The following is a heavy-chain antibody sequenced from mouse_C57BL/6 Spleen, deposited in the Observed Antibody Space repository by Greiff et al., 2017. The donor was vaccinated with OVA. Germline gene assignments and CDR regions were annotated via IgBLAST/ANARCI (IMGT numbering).Heavy chain of an antibody. Sequence: VQLQQSGPELVKPGASVKISCKASGYTFTDYYMNWVKQSHGKSLEWIGDINPNNGGTSYNQKFKGKATLTVDKSSSTAYMELRSLTSEDSAVYYCARDYGSRTRAMDYWGQGTSVTVSS. V-gene: IGHV1-26*01. CDR3: ARDYGSRTRAMDY. CDR1: GYTFTDYY. D-gene: IGHD1-1*01. J-gene: IGHJ4*01. CDR2: INPNNGGT.